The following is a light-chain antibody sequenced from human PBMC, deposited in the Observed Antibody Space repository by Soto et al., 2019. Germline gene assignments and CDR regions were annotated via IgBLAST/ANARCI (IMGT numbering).Light chain of an antibody. CDR1: QDISSY. CDR2: DAS. Sequence: DIQMNQSPSSLSASVGDRVTITCQASQDISSYLNWYQQKPGKAPKLLIYDASDLETGVPSRFSRSGYRTDFTFTISSLQPEDIATYSCQQYDNLPLTFGQGTKLEIK. V-gene: IGKV1-33*01. CDR3: QQYDNLPLT. J-gene: IGKJ2*01.